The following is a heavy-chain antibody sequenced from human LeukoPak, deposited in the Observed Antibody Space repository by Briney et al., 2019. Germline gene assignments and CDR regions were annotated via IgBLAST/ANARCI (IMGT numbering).Heavy chain of an antibody. CDR3: ARDPGPYYFDY. CDR2: ISSSSSYM. V-gene: IGHV3-21*01. CDR1: GFTFSSYS. J-gene: IGHJ4*02. D-gene: IGHD3-10*01. Sequence: GGSLRLSCAASGFTFSSYSMNWVRQAPGKGLEWVSSISSSSSYMYYADSVKGRFTISRDNAKNSLYLQMNSLRAEDTAVYYCARDPGPYYFDYWGQGTLVTVSS.